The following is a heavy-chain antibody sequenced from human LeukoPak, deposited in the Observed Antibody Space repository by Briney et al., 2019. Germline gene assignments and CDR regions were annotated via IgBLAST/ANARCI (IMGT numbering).Heavy chain of an antibody. J-gene: IGHJ4*02. Sequence: PSETLSLTCTVSGGSISSYYWSWIRQPAGKGLEWIGRIYTSGSTNYNPSLKSRVTMSVDTSKNQFSLKLSSVTAADTAVYYCARSTPWFSKSSGWYDYWGQGTLVTVSS. V-gene: IGHV4-4*07. CDR2: IYTSGST. CDR1: GGSISSYY. CDR3: ARSTPWFSKSSGWYDY. D-gene: IGHD6-19*01.